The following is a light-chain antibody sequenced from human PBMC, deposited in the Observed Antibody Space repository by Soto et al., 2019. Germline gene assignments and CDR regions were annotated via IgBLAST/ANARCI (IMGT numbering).Light chain of an antibody. CDR2: EVS. Sequence: QSVLTQPASVSGSPGQSIAISCTGTSSDIGAYDYVSWYQQHPDKAPKLMIYEVSNRPSGVSNRFSGSKSVNTASLTISGLQAEDEADYYRSSYTSSSTPYVFGTGTKVTVL. J-gene: IGLJ1*01. V-gene: IGLV2-14*03. CDR3: SSYTSSSTPYV. CDR1: SSDIGAYDY.